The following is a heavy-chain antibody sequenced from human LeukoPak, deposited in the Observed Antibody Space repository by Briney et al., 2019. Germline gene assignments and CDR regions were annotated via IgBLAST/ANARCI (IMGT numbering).Heavy chain of an antibody. V-gene: IGHV3-7*01. CDR2: IKQDGSEK. J-gene: IGHJ4*02. Sequence: GGSLRLSCAASGFTFNYYWLTWVRQAPGKGLEWVANIKQDGSEKYYVDSVKGRFIISRDNAKNSLYLQMNSLRAEDTAVYYCARVRKLRTRGVMDPLDYWGQGTLVTVSS. CDR1: GFTFNYYW. D-gene: IGHD3-10*01. CDR3: ARVRKLRTRGVMDPLDY.